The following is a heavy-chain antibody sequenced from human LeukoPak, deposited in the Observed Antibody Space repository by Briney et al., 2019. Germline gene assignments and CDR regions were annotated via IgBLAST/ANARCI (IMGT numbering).Heavy chain of an antibody. CDR3: ARDPPYCSSGSCYFDY. J-gene: IGHJ4*02. Sequence: GASVKVSCKASGYTFTGYYVHWVRQAPGQGLVWMGWINPNSGATNYAQKFQGRVTMTRDTSISTAYMEVNRLRSDDTAVYYCARDPPYCSSGSCYFDYWGQGTLVTVSS. CDR2: INPNSGAT. CDR1: GYTFTGYY. D-gene: IGHD2-15*01. V-gene: IGHV1-2*02.